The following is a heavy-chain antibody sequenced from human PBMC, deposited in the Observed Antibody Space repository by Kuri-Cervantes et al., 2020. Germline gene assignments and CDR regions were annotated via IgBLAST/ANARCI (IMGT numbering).Heavy chain of an antibody. CDR2: IKQDGSEK. CDR1: GFTFSSYW. J-gene: IGHJ4*02. D-gene: IGHD1-26*01. V-gene: IGHV3-7*01. Sequence: GESLKISCAASGFTFSSYWMSWVRQAPGKGLEWVANIKQDGSEKYYVDSVKGRFTTSRDNSKNTLYLQMNSLRAEDTAVYYCAKWEWELLAFDYWGQGTLVTVSS. CDR3: AKWEWELLAFDY.